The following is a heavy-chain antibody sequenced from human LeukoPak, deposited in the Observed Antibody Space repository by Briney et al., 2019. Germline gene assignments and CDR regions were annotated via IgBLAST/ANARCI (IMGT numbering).Heavy chain of an antibody. CDR1: GVSISSGDYY. D-gene: IGHD1-26*01. CDR2: MYYSAST. CDR3: ARHPVGQPGPVGFDY. V-gene: IGHV4-39*01. J-gene: IGHJ4*02. Sequence: PSETLSLICTVSGVSISSGDYYWGWIRQPPGKGLEWIGNMYYSASTYYNPSLKSRVTISVDTSKNQFSLKLSSVTAADTAVYYCARHPVGQPGPVGFDYWGQGTLVTVSS.